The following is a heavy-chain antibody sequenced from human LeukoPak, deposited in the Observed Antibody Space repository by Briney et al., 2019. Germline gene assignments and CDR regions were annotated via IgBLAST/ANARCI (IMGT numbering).Heavy chain of an antibody. J-gene: IGHJ4*02. D-gene: IGHD3-10*01. CDR1: GGSISSSSYY. CDR2: IYYSGST. V-gene: IGHV4-39*07. Sequence: SETLSLTCTVSGGSISSSSYYWGWIRQPPGKGLEWIGSIYYSGSTYYNPSLKSRVTISVDTSKNQFSLKLSSVTAADTAVYYCASVGYYYGSGANWGQGTLVTVSS. CDR3: ASVGYYYGSGAN.